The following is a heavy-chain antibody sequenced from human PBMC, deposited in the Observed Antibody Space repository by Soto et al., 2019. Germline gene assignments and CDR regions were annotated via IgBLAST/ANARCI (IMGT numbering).Heavy chain of an antibody. CDR3: ARDGTAVAAGYYGMDV. D-gene: IGHD5-18*01. Sequence: PSETLSLTCTVSGGSITNYYWSWIRQPPGKGLEWIGFTYYSGSTNYNPSLKSRVTISVATSKNQVSLKLSSVTAADTAVYYCARDGTAVAAGYYGMDVWGQGTTVTVSS. CDR2: TYYSGST. V-gene: IGHV4-59*01. J-gene: IGHJ6*02. CDR1: GGSITNYY.